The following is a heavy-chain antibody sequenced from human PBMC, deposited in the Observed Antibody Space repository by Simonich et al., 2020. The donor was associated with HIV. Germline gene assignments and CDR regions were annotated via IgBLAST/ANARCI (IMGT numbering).Heavy chain of an antibody. CDR3: ARDPSDYFDTSGYYHGHFDY. CDR1: XFTXXXXS. D-gene: IGHD3-22*01. CDR2: IRSPSTYI. Sequence: EXQLVEXGGGLVKPGGSLXXXCAAXXFTXXXXSMXWVRQAPEKGAEWVSYIRSPSTYIYYADSVNARFTISRXNAKNSLXLHXXXLXXXDTAVXXXARDPSDYFDTSGYYHGHFDYWGQGTLVTVSS. J-gene: IGHJ4*02. V-gene: IGHV3-21*01.